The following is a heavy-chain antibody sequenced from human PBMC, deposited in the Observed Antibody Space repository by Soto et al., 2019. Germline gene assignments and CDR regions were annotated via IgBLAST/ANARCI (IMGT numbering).Heavy chain of an antibody. CDR2: IFSSGST. J-gene: IGHJ4*02. V-gene: IGHV4-4*07. CDR1: GGSINTFY. Sequence: SETLSLTCTVSGGSINTFYWSWVRQPAGKGLEWIGRIFSSGSTSSNPSLESRVAMSVDTSKNHFSQNLSSVTAADMAVYYCAREGSYSAYNFAHGIQLWSFDYWGQGTLVTVSS. CDR3: AREGSYSAYNFAHGIQLWSFDY. D-gene: IGHD5-12*01.